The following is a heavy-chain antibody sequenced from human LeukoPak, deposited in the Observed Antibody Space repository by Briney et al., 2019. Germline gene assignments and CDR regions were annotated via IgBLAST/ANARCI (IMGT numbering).Heavy chain of an antibody. V-gene: IGHV3-33*01. CDR2: IWYDGSNK. Sequence: GGSLRLSCAASGFTFSSYGMHWVRQAPGKGLEWVAVIWYDGSNKYYADSVKGRFTISRDNSKNTLYLQMNSLRAEDTAVYYCARGQRGFDDFWSGYFLGAFDIWGQGTMVTVSS. CDR3: ARGQRGFDDFWSGYFLGAFDI. J-gene: IGHJ3*02. D-gene: IGHD3-3*01. CDR1: GFTFSSYG.